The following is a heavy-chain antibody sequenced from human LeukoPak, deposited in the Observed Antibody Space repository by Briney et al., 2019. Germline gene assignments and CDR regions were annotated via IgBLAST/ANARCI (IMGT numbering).Heavy chain of an antibody. CDR3: AKGSSSSGYYYYYGMDA. D-gene: IGHD6-6*01. CDR2: ISGSGGST. CDR1: GFTFSSYA. J-gene: IGHJ6*02. Sequence: GGSLRLSCAASGFTFSSYAMSWVRQAPGKGLEWVSAISGSGGSTYYADSVKGRFPISRDNSKNTLYLQMNSLRAEDTAVYYCAKGSSSSGYYYYYGMDAWGQGTTVTVSS. V-gene: IGHV3-23*01.